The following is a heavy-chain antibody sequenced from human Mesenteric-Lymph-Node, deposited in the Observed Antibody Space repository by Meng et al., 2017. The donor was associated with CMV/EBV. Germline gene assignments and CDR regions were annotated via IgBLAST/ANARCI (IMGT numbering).Heavy chain of an antibody. CDR3: TNYYGSAYYFDY. D-gene: IGHD3-10*01. CDR1: GDTFSNSA. V-gene: IGHV1-69*01. J-gene: IGHJ4*02. CDR2: IIPMSGTV. Sequence: CEASGDTFSNSAIIWVRQAPGQGLEWMGGIIPMSGTVNYGQEFQGRVTITADESTSTAYMELSGLRSVDTAVYYCTNYYGSAYYFDYWGQGTLVTVSS.